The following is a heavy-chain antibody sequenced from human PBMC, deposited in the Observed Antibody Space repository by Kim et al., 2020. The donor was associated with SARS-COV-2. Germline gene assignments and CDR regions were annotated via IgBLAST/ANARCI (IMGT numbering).Heavy chain of an antibody. CDR2: IIPIFGTA. CDR1: GGTFSSYA. CDR3: ARDRYGSGSYYYYGMDV. V-gene: IGHV1-69*13. D-gene: IGHD3-10*01. Sequence: SVKVSCKASGGTFSSYAISWVRQAPGQGLEWMGGIIPIFGTANYAQKFQGRVTITADESTSTAYMELSSLRSEDTAVYYCARDRYGSGSYYYYGMDVWGQGTTVTVSS. J-gene: IGHJ6*02.